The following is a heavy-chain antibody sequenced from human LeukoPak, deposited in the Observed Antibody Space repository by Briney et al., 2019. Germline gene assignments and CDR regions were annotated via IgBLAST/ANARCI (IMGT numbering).Heavy chain of an antibody. CDR2: ISGSGGST. J-gene: IGHJ5*02. CDR1: GFTFSSYA. V-gene: IGHV3-23*01. Sequence: GGSLRLSCAASGFTFSSYAMSWVRQAPGKGLEWVSAISGSGGSTFYADSVKGRFTTSRDNSKNTLYLQMDNLRAEDTALYYCAKETTMIVVVKAWGQGTLVTVSS. D-gene: IGHD3-22*01. CDR3: AKETTMIVVVKA.